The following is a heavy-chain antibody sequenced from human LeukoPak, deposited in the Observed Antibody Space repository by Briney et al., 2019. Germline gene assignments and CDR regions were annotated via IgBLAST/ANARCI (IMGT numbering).Heavy chain of an antibody. J-gene: IGHJ3*02. CDR2: IRSKAYGGTT. V-gene: IGHV3-49*04. D-gene: IGHD3-22*01. CDR1: GFTFRNSG. CDR3: TRRYNYDSSGYYYVRDAFDI. Sequence: GGSLRLSCAASGFTFRNSGMSWVRQAPGKGLEWVGFIRSKAYGGTTKNAASVKGRFTISRDDSRSIAYLQMNSLKTEDTAVYHCTRRYNYDSSGYYYVRDAFDIWGQGTMVTVSS.